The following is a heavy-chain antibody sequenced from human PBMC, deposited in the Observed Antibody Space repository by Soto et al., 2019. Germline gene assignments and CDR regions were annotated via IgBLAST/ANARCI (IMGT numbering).Heavy chain of an antibody. J-gene: IGHJ4*02. D-gene: IGHD6-19*01. CDR1: GYTLTELS. V-gene: IGHV1-24*01. CDR2: FDPEDGET. CDR3: ATVKQWLVRGGDSYFDY. Sequence: ASVKVACKVSGYTLTELSMHWVRQAPGKGLEWMGGFDPEDGETIYAQKFQGRVTMTEDTSTDTAYMELSSLRSEDTAVYYCATVKQWLVRGGDSYFDYWGQGTLVTVSS.